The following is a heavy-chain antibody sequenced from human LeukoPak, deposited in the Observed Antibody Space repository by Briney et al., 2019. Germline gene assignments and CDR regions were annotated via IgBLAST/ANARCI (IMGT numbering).Heavy chain of an antibody. CDR1: GYTFTGYY. Sequence: GASVKVSCKAPGYTFTGYYMHWVRQAPGQGLEWMGRINPNSGGTNYAQKFQGRVTMTRDTSISTAYMELSRLRSDDTAVYYCAPMLHYGDFDYWGQGTLVTVSS. V-gene: IGHV1-2*06. J-gene: IGHJ4*02. D-gene: IGHD4-17*01. CDR3: APMLHYGDFDY. CDR2: INPNSGGT.